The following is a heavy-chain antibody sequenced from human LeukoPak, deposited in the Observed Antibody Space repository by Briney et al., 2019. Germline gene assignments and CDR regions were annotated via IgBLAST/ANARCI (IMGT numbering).Heavy chain of an antibody. CDR2: IYWDDDK. J-gene: IGHJ4*02. Sequence: SGPTLVNPTQTLTLTCTLSGFSLSSRGVGVGWIRQPPGKALEWLALIYWDDDKRYSPSLKSRLTITKDTSKNQVVLTMTNMDPVDTATYFCAHRLFVDSSGWYFDYWGQGTLVTVSS. CDR1: GFSLSSRGVG. CDR3: AHRLFVDSSGWYFDY. V-gene: IGHV2-5*02. D-gene: IGHD6-19*01.